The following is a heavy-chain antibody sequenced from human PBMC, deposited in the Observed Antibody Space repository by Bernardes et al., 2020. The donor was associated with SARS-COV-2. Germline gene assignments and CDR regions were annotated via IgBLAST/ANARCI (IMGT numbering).Heavy chain of an antibody. J-gene: IGHJ4*02. CDR2: ISYDGSNK. Sequence: GGSLRLSCAASGFTFSSYGMHWVRQAPGKGLEWVAVISYDGSNKYYADSVKGRFTISRDNSKNTLYLQMNSLRAEDTAVYYCAKDLGKQSPEPNYYGSGSYWLGYYFDYWGQGTLVTVSS. D-gene: IGHD3-10*01. V-gene: IGHV3-30*18. CDR3: AKDLGKQSPEPNYYGSGSYWLGYYFDY. CDR1: GFTFSSYG.